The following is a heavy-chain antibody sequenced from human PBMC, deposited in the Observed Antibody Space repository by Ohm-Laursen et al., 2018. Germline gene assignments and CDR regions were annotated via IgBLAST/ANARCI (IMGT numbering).Heavy chain of an antibody. CDR3: AKDLLAAPDYYGMDV. Sequence: SLRLSCSAPGFTLGNYAMHWVRQAPGKGLEWVATINWNSGDIGYGDSVKGRFTISRDNARSSLDLQMNSLRVEDTALYYCAKDLLAAPDYYGMDVWGQGTTVTVSS. D-gene: IGHD6-25*01. J-gene: IGHJ6*02. CDR2: INWNSGDI. V-gene: IGHV3-9*01. CDR1: GFTLGNYA.